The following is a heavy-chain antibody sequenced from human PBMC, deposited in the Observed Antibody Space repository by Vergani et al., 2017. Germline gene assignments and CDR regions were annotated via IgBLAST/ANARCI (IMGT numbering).Heavy chain of an antibody. Sequence: QVQLQESGPGLVKPSQTLSLTCTVSGGSISSGSYYWGWIRQPPGKGLEWIATVFHSGSAYYNPSLRRRVTISVETSKNQFSLRLTTLTAADTAVYYCARQFWVSQGVGAFETWGRGTEVSVSS. CDR1: GGSISSGSYY. V-gene: IGHV4-39*01. D-gene: IGHD3-16*01. CDR2: VFHSGSA. CDR3: ARQFWVSQGVGAFET. J-gene: IGHJ3*02.